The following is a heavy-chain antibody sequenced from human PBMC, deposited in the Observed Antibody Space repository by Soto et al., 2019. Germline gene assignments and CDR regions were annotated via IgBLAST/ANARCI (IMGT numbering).Heavy chain of an antibody. Sequence: SETLSLTCTVSGGTISSYYWSWIRQLPGKGLEWIGYIYYSGNTDYNPSLKSRVTISIDTSKNQFSLNLSSVTAADTAVYHCAIESQNGHPYRAFDFCGKGTMVTGS. D-gene: IGHD5-12*01. CDR1: GGTISSYY. CDR2: IYYSGNT. V-gene: IGHV4-59*12. J-gene: IGHJ3*01. CDR3: AIESQNGHPYRAFDF.